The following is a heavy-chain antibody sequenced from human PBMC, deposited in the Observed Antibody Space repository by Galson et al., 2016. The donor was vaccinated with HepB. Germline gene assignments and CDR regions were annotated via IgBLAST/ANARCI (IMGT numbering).Heavy chain of an antibody. V-gene: IGHV1-8*01. J-gene: IGHJ4*02. CDR2: MNTNDGGS. D-gene: IGHD3-3*01. CDR1: GYTFTSND. CDR3: TRCRGRGVGVVPGY. Sequence: SVKVSCKASGYTFTSNDINWVRQAPGQGLEWMGWMNTNDGGSGSIQKFQGRVTLTRDTSISTAYMELTRLTSEDTAEYFCTRCRGRGVGVVPGYWGQGTLVTVSS.